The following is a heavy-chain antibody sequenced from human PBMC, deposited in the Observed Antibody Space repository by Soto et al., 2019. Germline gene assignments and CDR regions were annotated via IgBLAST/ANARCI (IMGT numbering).Heavy chain of an antibody. Sequence: QVQLVQSGAEMKKPGASVKVSCKASGYTFTSYGISWVRQAPAQGLEWMGWISAYNGNTNYAQKLQGRVTMTTDTSTSTAYMELRSLRSDDTAVYYCASGGIVLVPAAISYYYYYGMDVWGQGTTVTVSS. V-gene: IGHV1-18*01. CDR2: ISAYNGNT. J-gene: IGHJ6*02. CDR1: GYTFTSYG. D-gene: IGHD2-2*01. CDR3: ASGGIVLVPAAISYYYYYGMDV.